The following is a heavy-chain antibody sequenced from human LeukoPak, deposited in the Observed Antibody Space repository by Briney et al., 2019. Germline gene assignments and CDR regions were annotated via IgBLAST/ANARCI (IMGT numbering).Heavy chain of an antibody. CDR2: IKSKTDGGTT. Sequence: KTGGSLRLSCAASGFNFSNAWMSWVRRAPGKGLEWGGRIKSKTDGGTTDYAAPVKRRFTISREDSKNTLYLQMNSLKAEDTAVYYCTHSRDGYNAAGYTFDYWGQGTLVTVSS. J-gene: IGHJ4*02. D-gene: IGHD5-24*01. CDR3: THSRDGYNAAGYTFDY. CDR1: GFNFSNAW. V-gene: IGHV3-15*01.